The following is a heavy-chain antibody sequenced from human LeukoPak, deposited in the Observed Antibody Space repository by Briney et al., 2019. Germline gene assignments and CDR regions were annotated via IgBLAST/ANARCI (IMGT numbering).Heavy chain of an antibody. J-gene: IGHJ4*02. V-gene: IGHV3-33*01. CDR2: IWYDGSNK. CDR1: GFTFSSYG. CDR3: ARERNGDYCLNY. D-gene: IGHD4-17*01. Sequence: GGSLRLSCAASGFTFSSYGMHWVRQAPGKGLEWVAVIWYDGSNKYHADSVKGRFTISRDNSKNTLYLQMNSLRAEDTAVYYCARERNGDYCLNYWGQGTLVTVSS.